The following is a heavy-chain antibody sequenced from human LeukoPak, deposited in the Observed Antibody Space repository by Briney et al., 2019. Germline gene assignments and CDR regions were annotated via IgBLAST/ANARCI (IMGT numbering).Heavy chain of an antibody. J-gene: IGHJ5*01. CDR2: INSDGSVT. CDR3: ARSSHYTIPFDS. Sequence: PGGSLRLSCAASGFRFIVYWMHWARQAPGKGLVWVSRINSDGSVTSFADSVKGRFTISRDNAKNTVYLQMNSLTVEDTAVYFCARSSHYTIPFDSWGQGRLVTVSS. V-gene: IGHV3-74*01. CDR1: GFRFIVYW. D-gene: IGHD2-2*02.